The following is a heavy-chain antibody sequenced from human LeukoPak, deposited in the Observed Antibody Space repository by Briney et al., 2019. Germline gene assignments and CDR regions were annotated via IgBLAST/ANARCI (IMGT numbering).Heavy chain of an antibody. CDR1: GFTFSSYS. V-gene: IGHV3-21*01. CDR3: AKDGGSDPDSFDI. J-gene: IGHJ3*02. CDR2: ISSSSSYI. Sequence: GGSLRLSCAASGFTFSSYSMNWVRQAPGKGLKWVSSISSSSSYIYYADSVKGRFTISRDNTKNSLYLQMNSLRAEDTAVYYCAKDGGSDPDSFDIWGQGTMVTVSS. D-gene: IGHD2-15*01.